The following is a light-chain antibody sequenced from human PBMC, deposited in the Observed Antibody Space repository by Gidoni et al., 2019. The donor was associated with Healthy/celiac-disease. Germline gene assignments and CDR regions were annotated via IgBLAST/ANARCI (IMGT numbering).Light chain of an antibody. CDR2: WAS. J-gene: IGKJ4*01. Sequence: DIVMTQSPDSLAVSLGERATINCKSSQRVLDSSNNKNYLAWDQQKPGQPPKLLIYWASTRESGVPDRVRGSGSGTDFTLTISSLQAEDVAVYYCQQYYSTPLTFGGGTKVEIK. CDR1: QRVLDSSNNKNY. V-gene: IGKV4-1*01. CDR3: QQYYSTPLT.